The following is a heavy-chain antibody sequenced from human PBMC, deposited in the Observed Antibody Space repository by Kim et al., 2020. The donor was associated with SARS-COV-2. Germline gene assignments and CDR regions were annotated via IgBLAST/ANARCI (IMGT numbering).Heavy chain of an antibody. D-gene: IGHD5-18*01. CDR2: ISYDGSTT. CDR1: GFTFSSYA. Sequence: GGSLRLSCAASGFTFSSYAMHWVRQAPGKGLEWVAVISYDGSTTYYADSVKGRFTISRDNSKNTLYLQMNSLRAEDTAVYYCAREGRGYSYEPGGYFQHWGEGSLVTVSP. J-gene: IGHJ1*01. CDR3: AREGRGYSYEPGGYFQH. V-gene: IGHV3-33*01.